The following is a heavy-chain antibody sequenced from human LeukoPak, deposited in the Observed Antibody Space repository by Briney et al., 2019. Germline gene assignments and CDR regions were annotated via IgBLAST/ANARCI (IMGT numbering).Heavy chain of an antibody. J-gene: IGHJ3*02. D-gene: IGHD3-22*01. CDR3: AREGYDSSGYYAFDI. V-gene: IGHV1-2*04. CDR2: IDPNSGGT. Sequence: ASVKVCCKASGYTFTGYYIHWVGQAPGQGREGMGWIDPNSGGTNYEQKFHGWVTLTRDTSISTAYMELSRLRSDDTAVYYCAREGYDSSGYYAFDIWGQGTMVTVSS. CDR1: GYTFTGYY.